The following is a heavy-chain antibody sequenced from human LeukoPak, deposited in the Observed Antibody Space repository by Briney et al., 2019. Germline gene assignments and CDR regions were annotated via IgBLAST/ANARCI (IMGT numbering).Heavy chain of an antibody. J-gene: IGHJ4*02. V-gene: IGHV4-59*01. Sequence: SETLSLTCTVSGGSISTYYWSWIRQPPGKGLEWIGYISHSGITRYNPSLNSRLTMSVDTSKNQFSLKLSSVTAADTAVYYCARVGSYSFDYWGRGTLVTVSA. CDR1: GGSISTYY. CDR2: ISHSGIT. CDR3: ARVGSYSFDY. D-gene: IGHD6-13*01.